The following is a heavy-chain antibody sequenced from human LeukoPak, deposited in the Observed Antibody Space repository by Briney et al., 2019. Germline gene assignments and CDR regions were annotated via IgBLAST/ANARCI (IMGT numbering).Heavy chain of an antibody. CDR1: GYSFTNYW. V-gene: IGHV5-51*01. CDR3: ARYLPGYYGMDV. J-gene: IGHJ6*02. Sequence: GESLKISCKGSGYSFTNYWIGWARQVPGKGLEWMGITYFGDSDTRYSPSFQGQVTISADKSISTAYLQWSSLRASDTAMYYCARYLPGYYGMDVWGQGTTVTVSS. CDR2: TYFGDSDT.